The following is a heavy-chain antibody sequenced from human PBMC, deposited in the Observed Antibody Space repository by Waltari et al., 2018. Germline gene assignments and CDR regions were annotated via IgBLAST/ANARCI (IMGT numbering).Heavy chain of an antibody. CDR2: IYYSGST. V-gene: IGHV4-59*01. CDR3: ARDQGYSYYYYYGMDV. Sequence: QVQLQESGPGLVKPSETLSLTCTVSGGSISSYYWSWIRQPPGKGLEWIGYIYYSGSTNYNPSLKSRVTISVDTSKNQFSLKLSSVTAADTAEYYCARDQGYSYYYYYGMDVWGQGTTVTVSS. D-gene: IGHD5-18*01. CDR1: GGSISSYY. J-gene: IGHJ6*02.